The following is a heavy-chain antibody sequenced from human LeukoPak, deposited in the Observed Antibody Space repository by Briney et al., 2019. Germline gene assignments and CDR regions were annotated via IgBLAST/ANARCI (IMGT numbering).Heavy chain of an antibody. J-gene: IGHJ4*02. CDR2: ISSSSSYI. V-gene: IGHV3-21*01. Sequence: PGGSLRLSCAASGFTFSSYSMNWVRQAPGKGLEWVSSISSSSSYIYYADSVKGRFTISRDNAKNSLYLQMNSLRAEDTAVYYCARDNGIAVAGIDYWGQGTLVTVSS. CDR1: GFTFSSYS. D-gene: IGHD6-13*01. CDR3: ARDNGIAVAGIDY.